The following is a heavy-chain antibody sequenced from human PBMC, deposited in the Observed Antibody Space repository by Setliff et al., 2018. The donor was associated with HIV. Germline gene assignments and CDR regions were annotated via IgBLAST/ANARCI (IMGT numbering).Heavy chain of an antibody. CDR3: AREDYYDSSGYAFEI. D-gene: IGHD3-22*01. CDR2: IYASGRT. V-gene: IGHV4-61*02. CDR1: GGSISSGSYY. Sequence: SETLSLTCTVSGGSISSGSYYWNWIRQPAGKGLEWIGRIYASGRTNYNPSLESRVTISLDTSKNQFSLKLNSVTAADTAVYYCAREDYYDSSGYAFEIWGQGTMVT. J-gene: IGHJ3*02.